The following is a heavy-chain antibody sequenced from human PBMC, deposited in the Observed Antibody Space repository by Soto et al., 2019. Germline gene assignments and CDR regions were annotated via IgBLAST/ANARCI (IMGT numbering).Heavy chain of an antibody. D-gene: IGHD6-25*01. CDR1: GGSFSAYY. CDR2: INHSGST. V-gene: IGHV4-34*01. Sequence: QVQLQQWGAGLLKPSETLSLTCAVYGGSFSAYYWTWIRQPPGKGLEWIGEINHSGSTNYNPSLKRRAASSVAKCKSQFSLELRCVTAADTAVYYCAREEHRNRNYCIYSRCYLDAVHFWSQGTMVTVSS. J-gene: IGHJ3*01. CDR3: AREEHRNRNYCIYSRCYLDAVHF.